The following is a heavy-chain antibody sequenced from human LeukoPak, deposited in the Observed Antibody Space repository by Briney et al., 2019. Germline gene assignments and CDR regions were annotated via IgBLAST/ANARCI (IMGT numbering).Heavy chain of an antibody. CDR1: GGSISSGDYY. CDR3: ARDCGPSDYNPYYFDY. V-gene: IGHV4-30-4*08. J-gene: IGHJ4*02. D-gene: IGHD2-21*01. Sequence: SQTLSLTCTVSGGSISSGDYYWSWIRQPPGKGLERIGYIYYSGSTYYNPSLKSRVTISVDTSKNQFSLKLSSVTAADTAVYYCARDCGPSDYNPYYFDYWGQGTLVTVSS. CDR2: IYYSGST.